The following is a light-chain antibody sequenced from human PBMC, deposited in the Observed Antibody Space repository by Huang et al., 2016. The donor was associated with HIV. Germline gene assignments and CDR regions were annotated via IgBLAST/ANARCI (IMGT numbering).Light chain of an antibody. CDR2: GAS. CDR1: QGVSSN. J-gene: IGKJ2*01. Sequence: ERVMTQSPDTLSVSPGERATLSCRASQGVSSNLAWYQQKPGQAPRLLIYGASTRVTGSPARFSGSGSETDFTLTIRSLQSEDSAVYYCQQYNNWPRTFGQGTKLEIK. V-gene: IGKV3-15*01. CDR3: QQYNNWPRT.